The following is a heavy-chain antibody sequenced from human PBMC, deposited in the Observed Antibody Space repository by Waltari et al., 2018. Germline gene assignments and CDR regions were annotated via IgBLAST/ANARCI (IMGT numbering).Heavy chain of an antibody. CDR2: TFHIGNA. V-gene: IGHV4-39*01. CDR1: GGSISSSTSD. Sequence: LQLQESCPGLVKTSGTLSLTCSVSGGSISSSTSDRSWIRPPPGKGREWVGITFHIGNATYEPSLKRLVTISVDTSNNQFSLILTSLTAADTAVYYCVRRPWTIFGLPSNTFDIWGQGTMVTVSS. J-gene: IGHJ3*02. D-gene: IGHD3-3*01. CDR3: VRRPWTIFGLPSNTFDI.